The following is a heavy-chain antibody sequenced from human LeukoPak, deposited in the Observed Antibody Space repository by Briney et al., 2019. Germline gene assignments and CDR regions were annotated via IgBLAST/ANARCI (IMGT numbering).Heavy chain of an antibody. V-gene: IGHV4-4*02. CDR3: ARGRAANCGGDCYSGSSFDY. D-gene: IGHD2-21*02. J-gene: IGHJ4*02. Sequence: SESLSLTCAVSGGSISSSNWWNWVRQPPGKGLEWIGEIYHSGSTNYNPSLKSRVTISVDKSKNQFSLMMSSVTAADTAVYYCARGRAANCGGDCYSGSSFDYWGQGTLVAVSS. CDR2: IYHSGST. CDR1: GGSISSSNW.